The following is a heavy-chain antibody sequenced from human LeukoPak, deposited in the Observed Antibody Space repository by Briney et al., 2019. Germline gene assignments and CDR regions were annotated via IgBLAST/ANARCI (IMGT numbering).Heavy chain of an antibody. D-gene: IGHD2-21*02. CDR2: INPVDSET. CDR3: ARHGYCGGDCFYGEFDF. V-gene: IGHV5-51*01. Sequence: GGSLRLSCAASGFTFSSYSMNWVRQAPGKGLEWVGTINPVDSETKYSPSFEDRVTISVDKSSNTAYLQWSSLKASDTAMYFCARHGYCGGDCFYGEFDFWGQGNLVTVSS. CDR1: GFTFSSYS. J-gene: IGHJ4*02.